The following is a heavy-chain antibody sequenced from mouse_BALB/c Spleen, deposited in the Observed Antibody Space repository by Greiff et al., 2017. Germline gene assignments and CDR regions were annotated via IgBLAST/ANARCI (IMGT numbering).Heavy chain of an antibody. Sequence: EVKLMESGGGLVKPGGSLKLSCAASGFAFSSYDMSWVRQTPEKRLEWVAYISSGGGSTYYPDTVKGRFTISRDNAKNTLYLQMSSLKSEDTAMYYCARQGYGNYQAWFAYWGQGTLVTVSA. CDR2: ISSGGGST. CDR3: ARQGYGNYQAWFAY. CDR1: GFAFSSYD. V-gene: IGHV5-12-1*01. J-gene: IGHJ3*01. D-gene: IGHD2-10*02.